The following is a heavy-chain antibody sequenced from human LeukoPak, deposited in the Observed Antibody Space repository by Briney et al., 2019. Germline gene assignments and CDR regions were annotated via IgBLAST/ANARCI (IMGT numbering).Heavy chain of an antibody. CDR3: ARDYRSGYSQGY. CDR1: GYSFTSYG. J-gene: IGHJ4*02. V-gene: IGHV1-18*01. Sequence: GASVKVSCKASGYSFTSYGINWVRQAPGQGLEWMGWISAYNANTNYAQKLQGRVTMTTDTFTSTAYMELRSLISDDTAVYYCARDYRSGYSQGYWGQGTLVTVSS. CDR2: ISAYNANT. D-gene: IGHD3-3*01.